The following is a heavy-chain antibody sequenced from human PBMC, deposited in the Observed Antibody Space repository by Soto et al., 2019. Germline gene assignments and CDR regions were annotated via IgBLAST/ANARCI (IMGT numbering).Heavy chain of an antibody. D-gene: IGHD3-9*01. CDR1: GFTFISSF. CDR3: ATEYYDILTGYFKSGFDY. CDR2: INQDGGGT. V-gene: IGHV3-7*04. Sequence: GGSLRLSCVASGFTFISSFMGWVRQAPGKGLEWVANINQDGGGTYYVDSVEGRFTISRDNAKDSLYLQMNSLRAEDTAVYYCATEYYDILTGYFKSGFDYWGQGTLVTVSS. J-gene: IGHJ4*02.